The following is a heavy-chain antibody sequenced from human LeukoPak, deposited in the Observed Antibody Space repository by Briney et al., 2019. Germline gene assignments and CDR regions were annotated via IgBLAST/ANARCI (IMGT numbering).Heavy chain of an antibody. V-gene: IGHV3-23*01. CDR3: ANLNVP. Sequence: GGSLRLSCAASGFTFSSYAMSWVRQAPGKGLEWVSTITAGGSHTYYPDSVKGRFTISRDNSKNTLYLQMNSLRVEDTAVYYCANLNVPWGQGTLVTVSS. CDR1: GFTFSSYA. D-gene: IGHD1-1*01. J-gene: IGHJ5*02. CDR2: ITAGGSHT.